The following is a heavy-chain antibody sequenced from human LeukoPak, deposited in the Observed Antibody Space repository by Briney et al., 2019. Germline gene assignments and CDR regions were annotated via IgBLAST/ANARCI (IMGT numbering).Heavy chain of an antibody. CDR3: AGHYDFWSGYYALDY. CDR1: GYTFTSYG. D-gene: IGHD3-3*01. V-gene: IGHV1-18*01. CDR2: ISAYNGNT. Sequence: ASVKVSCKASGYTFTSYGTSWVRQAPGQGLECMGWISAYNGNTNYAQKLQGRVTMTTDTSTSTAYMELRSLRSDDTAVYYCAGHYDFWSGYYALDYWGQGTLVTVS. J-gene: IGHJ4*02.